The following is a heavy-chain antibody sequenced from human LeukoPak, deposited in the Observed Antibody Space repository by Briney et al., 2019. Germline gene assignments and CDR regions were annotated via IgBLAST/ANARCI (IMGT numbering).Heavy chain of an antibody. D-gene: IGHD3-10*01. Sequence: PGGSLRLSCAASGFSVSDYYMNWVRQAPGKGLEWVSGIYIGGRTISVDSVRGRFTISRDNSKNTLYLQMNSLRAEDTAVYYCSLIWSWGQGTLVTVSS. CDR1: GFSVSDYY. J-gene: IGHJ5*02. CDR2: IYIGGRT. CDR3: SLIWS. V-gene: IGHV3-66*01.